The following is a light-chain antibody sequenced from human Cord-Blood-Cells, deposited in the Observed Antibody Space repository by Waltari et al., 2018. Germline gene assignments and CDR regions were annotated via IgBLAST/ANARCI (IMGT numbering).Light chain of an antibody. CDR3: QQYNSYST. CDR2: DAS. J-gene: IGKJ1*01. Sequence: DIKMPQSPSPLSASVADTVTITCRASQSISSWLAWYQQKPGKAPKLLIYDASSLESGVPSRFSGSGSGTEFTLTISSLQPDDFATYYCQQYNSYSTFGQGTKVEIK. V-gene: IGKV1-5*01. CDR1: QSISSW.